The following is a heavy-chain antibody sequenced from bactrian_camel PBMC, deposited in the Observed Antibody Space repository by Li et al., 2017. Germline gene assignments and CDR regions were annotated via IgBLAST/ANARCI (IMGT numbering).Heavy chain of an antibody. CDR2: IYSDGGKR. Sequence: HVQLVESGGGSVQPGESLRLSCRISGLTSSGYYMSWARQAPGKALEWVSSIYSDGGKRYYAESVKGRFTISRDNANTVSLQMNSLETEDTAVYYCATGMYGGTWSPYLRCNYWGQGTQVTVS. J-gene: IGHJ4*01. V-gene: IGHV3-2*01. D-gene: IGHD6*01. CDR1: GLTSSGYY. CDR3: ATGMYGGTWSPYLRCNY.